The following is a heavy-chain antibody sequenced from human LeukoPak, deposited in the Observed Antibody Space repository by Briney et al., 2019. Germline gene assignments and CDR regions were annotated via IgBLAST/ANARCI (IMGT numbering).Heavy chain of an antibody. V-gene: IGHV3-23*01. CDR3: ARAPLYYYDYMDV. Sequence: GGSLRLSCAASGFTFSSYAMNWVRQAPGKGLEWVSAISGSGGSTYYADSVKGRFTISRDNSKNTLYLQMNSLRAEDTAVYFCARAPLYYYDYMDVWGKGTTVTVSS. J-gene: IGHJ6*03. CDR2: ISGSGGST. CDR1: GFTFSSYA.